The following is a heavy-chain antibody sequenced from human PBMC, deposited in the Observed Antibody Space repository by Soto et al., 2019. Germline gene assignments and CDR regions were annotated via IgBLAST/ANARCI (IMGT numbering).Heavy chain of an antibody. D-gene: IGHD3-10*02. CDR2: ISYDGTKK. Sequence: QTQVVESGGGVVQPGTSLRLSCAASGFTFNYYGMHWVRQAPGKGLEWMAVISYDGTKKHYADSIKGRFAISRDNSRNTVYLQLNSLRPEDTAVYYCATMGPGPILEDRFYYYVIAVWGQGTTVTVPS. CDR3: ATMGPGPILEDRFYYYVIAV. V-gene: IGHV3-30*03. J-gene: IGHJ6*02. CDR1: GFTFNYYG.